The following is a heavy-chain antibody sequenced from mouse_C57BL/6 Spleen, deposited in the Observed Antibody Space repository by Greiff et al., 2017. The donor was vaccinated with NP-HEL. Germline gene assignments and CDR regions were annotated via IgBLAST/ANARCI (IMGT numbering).Heavy chain of an antibody. J-gene: IGHJ4*01. Sequence: QVQLKQPGAELVRPGSSVKLSCKASGYTFTSYWMHWVKQRPIQGLEWIGNIDPSDSETHYNQKFKDKATLTVDKSSSTAYMQLSSLTSEDSAVYYCARGPSYYAMDYWGQGTSVTVSS. V-gene: IGHV1-52*01. CDR2: IDPSDSET. CDR3: ARGPSYYAMDY. CDR1: GYTFTSYW.